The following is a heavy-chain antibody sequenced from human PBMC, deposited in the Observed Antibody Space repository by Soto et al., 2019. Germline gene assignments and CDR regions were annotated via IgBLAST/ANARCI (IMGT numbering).Heavy chain of an antibody. CDR1: GFTFDDYA. Sequence: GGSLRLSCAASGFTFDDYAMHWVRQAPGKGLEWVSGISWNSGSIGYADSVKGRFTISRDNAKNSLYLQMNSLRAEDTALYYCAKAPLAGDSKCYFDYWGQGTLVTVSS. CDR3: AKAPLAGDSKCYFDY. D-gene: IGHD6-19*01. CDR2: ISWNSGSI. V-gene: IGHV3-9*01. J-gene: IGHJ4*02.